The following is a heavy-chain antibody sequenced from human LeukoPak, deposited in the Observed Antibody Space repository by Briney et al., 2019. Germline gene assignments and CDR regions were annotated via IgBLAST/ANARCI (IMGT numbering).Heavy chain of an antibody. CDR1: GGSIRGYY. V-gene: IGHV4-59*08. CDR2: IYYSGST. CDR3: ARHYVFVYGGSSFDY. J-gene: IGHJ4*02. D-gene: IGHD2-8*01. Sequence: NPSETLSLTCSVSGGSIRGYYWSWIRQPPGKGLEWIGYIYYSGSTNYSPSLKSRITISVDTSKNQFSLKLSSVTAADTAVYYCARHYVFVYGGSSFDYWGQGTLVTVSS.